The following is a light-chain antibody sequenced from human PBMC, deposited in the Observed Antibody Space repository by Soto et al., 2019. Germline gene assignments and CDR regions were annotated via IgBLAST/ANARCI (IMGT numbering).Light chain of an antibody. CDR3: SSYTRSTNLNVL. V-gene: IGLV2-14*01. J-gene: IGLJ2*01. Sequence: QSALTQPASVSGSHGQSITISCTGTSSDVGGYKYVSWYQQHPGKVPKLMIYEVSNRPSGVSNRFSGSKSGNTASLSISGLQAEDEAEYYCSSYTRSTNLNVLFGGGTKLTVL. CDR1: SSDVGGYKY. CDR2: EVS.